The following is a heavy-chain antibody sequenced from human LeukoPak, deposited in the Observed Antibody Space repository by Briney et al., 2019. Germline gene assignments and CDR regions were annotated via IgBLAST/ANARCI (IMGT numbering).Heavy chain of an antibody. D-gene: IGHD3-22*01. J-gene: IGHJ4*02. Sequence: PSDTLSLTCTVSGGSISSYNWSWIRQPAGKGLEWIGRIYTSGSTDYNPSLKSRVTISVDKSKNQFSLKLSSVTAADTAVYYCVHYYDSSGRGYWGQGTLVTVSS. CDR2: IYTSGST. CDR3: VHYYDSSGRGY. V-gene: IGHV4-4*07. CDR1: GGSISSYN.